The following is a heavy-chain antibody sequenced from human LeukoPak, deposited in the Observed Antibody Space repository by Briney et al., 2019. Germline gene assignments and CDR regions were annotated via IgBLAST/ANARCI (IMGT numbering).Heavy chain of an antibody. CDR2: MSYSGST. V-gene: IGHV4-39*01. D-gene: IGHD3-10*01. CDR1: GGSISSSSYY. J-gene: IGHJ6*03. CDR3: ARFYTTSQYGSGYMDV. Sequence: SETLSLTCTVYGGSISSSSYYWGWIRRPPGKGLEWIGSMSYSGSTYYNPSFKSRVTIAVDTSKTHFSLKLSSVTAADTAVYYCARFYTTSQYGSGYMDVWGKGTTVTVSS.